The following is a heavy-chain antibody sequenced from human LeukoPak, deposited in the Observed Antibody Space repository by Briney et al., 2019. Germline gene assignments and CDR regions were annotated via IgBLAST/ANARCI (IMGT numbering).Heavy chain of an antibody. CDR1: GGCISSYY. D-gene: IGHD3-10*01. Sequence: PSETLSLTCTVSGGCISSYYWSWIRQPPGKGLEWIGYIYYSGSTNYNPSLKSRVTISVDKSKNQFSLKLSSVTAADTAVYYCARGVMVRGVIPFDYWGQGTLVTVSS. J-gene: IGHJ4*02. CDR2: IYYSGST. V-gene: IGHV4-59*12. CDR3: ARGVMVRGVIPFDY.